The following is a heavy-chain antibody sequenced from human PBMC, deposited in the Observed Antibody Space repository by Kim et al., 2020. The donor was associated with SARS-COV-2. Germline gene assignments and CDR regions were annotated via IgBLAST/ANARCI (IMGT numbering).Heavy chain of an antibody. CDR3: ARDLLGY. V-gene: IGHV3-74*01. Sequence: SGGSTTTYADSVKCRFTISRDNAKNTLYLQMNSLRAEDTAVYYCARDLLGYWGQGTLVTVSS. D-gene: IGHD3-16*01. J-gene: IGHJ4*02. CDR2: SGGSTT.